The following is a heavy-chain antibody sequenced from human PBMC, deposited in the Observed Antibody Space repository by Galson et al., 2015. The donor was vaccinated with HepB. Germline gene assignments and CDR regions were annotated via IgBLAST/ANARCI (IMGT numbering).Heavy chain of an antibody. V-gene: IGHV1-69*13. CDR3: AAPAYDYIWGSLSPLRVWFDP. D-gene: IGHD3-16*01. J-gene: IGHJ5*02. CDR2: IIPIFGTA. CDR1: GGTFSSYA. Sequence: SVKVSCKASGGTFSSYAISWVRQAPGQGLEWMGGIIPIFGTANYAQKFQGRVTITADESTSTAYMELSSLRSEDTAVYYCAAPAYDYIWGSLSPLRVWFDPWGQGTLVTVSS.